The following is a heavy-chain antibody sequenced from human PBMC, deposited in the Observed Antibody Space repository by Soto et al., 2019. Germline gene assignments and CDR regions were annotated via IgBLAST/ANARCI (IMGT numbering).Heavy chain of an antibody. V-gene: IGHV1-69*08. CDR2: IIPILGTA. D-gene: IGHD2-2*01. Sequence: SVKVSCKASGGTFSSYTISWVRQAPGQGLEWMGRIIPILGTANYAQKFQGRVTITADKSTSTAYMELSSLRSEDTAVYYCARHLGYCSSTSCYAQNQNWFDPWGQGTLVTVSS. J-gene: IGHJ5*02. CDR1: GGTFSSYT. CDR3: ARHLGYCSSTSCYAQNQNWFDP.